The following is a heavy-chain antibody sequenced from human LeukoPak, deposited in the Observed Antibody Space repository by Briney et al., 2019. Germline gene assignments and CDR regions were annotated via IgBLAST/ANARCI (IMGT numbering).Heavy chain of an antibody. V-gene: IGHV1-8*01. CDR1: VYTFTSYD. CDR3: ASATFPYGWFDP. Sequence: RASVKVSCKASVYTFTSYDINWVRQATGQGLEWMGWMNPNSGNTGYAQKFQGRVTMTRNTSISTAYMELSSLRSEDTAVYYCASATFPYGWFDPWGQGTLVTVSS. CDR2: MNPNSGNT. J-gene: IGHJ5*02. D-gene: IGHD2/OR15-2a*01.